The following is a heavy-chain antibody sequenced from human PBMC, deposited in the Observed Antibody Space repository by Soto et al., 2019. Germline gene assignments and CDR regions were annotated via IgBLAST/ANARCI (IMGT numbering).Heavy chain of an antibody. CDR2: LYNHGKT. V-gene: IGHV3-53*01. J-gene: IGHJ4*02. CDR3: ARLTEAERH. CDR1: GFIVSSSH. Sequence: EVQLVESGGGLTQPGGSLSLSCVVSGFIVSSSHLIWVRQAPGKGLEGVSILYNHGKTNYVDSVKGRFTITRNKSKNTVYRQMTSLRVENTAVYYCARLTEAERHWGQGALVTVSS. D-gene: IGHD1-1*01.